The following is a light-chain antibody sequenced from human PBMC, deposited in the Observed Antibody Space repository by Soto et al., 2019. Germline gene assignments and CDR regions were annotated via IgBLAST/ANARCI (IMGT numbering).Light chain of an antibody. CDR2: GAS. V-gene: IGKV3-20*01. CDR1: QSVSSY. Sequence: DIVLTQSPGSLSLSPGERATLSCRASQSVSSYLAWYQKKPGQAPRLLIYGASNRATGFADRFSGSGSGTDFNLTVRRLEAEDAAVYYCQQYTSPPRTFGQGTKVAIK. J-gene: IGKJ1*01. CDR3: QQYTSPPRT.